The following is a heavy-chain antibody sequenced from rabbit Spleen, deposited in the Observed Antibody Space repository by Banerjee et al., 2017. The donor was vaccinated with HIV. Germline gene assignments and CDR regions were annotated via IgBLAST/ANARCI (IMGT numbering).Heavy chain of an antibody. CDR3: ARGYTDYATSRLDL. J-gene: IGHJ3*01. D-gene: IGHD6-1*01. CDR2: INSGSGGIT. CDR1: GFSFSSTYW. V-gene: IGHV1S40*01. Sequence: QSLEESGGDLVKPGASLTLTCTASGFSFSSTYWIFWVRQAPGKGLEWIGCINSGSGGITFSASWAKGRFTISRSSSTTVTLQMTSLTAADTATYFCARGYTDYATSRLDLWGQGTLVTVS.